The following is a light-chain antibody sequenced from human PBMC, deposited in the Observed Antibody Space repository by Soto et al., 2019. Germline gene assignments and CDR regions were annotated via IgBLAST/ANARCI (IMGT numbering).Light chain of an antibody. CDR3: QQFDYLPMFA. J-gene: IGKJ2*01. Sequence: DIQLTQSPSSLSASVGDLVTITCQASQDISNYLNWYQQKPGKAPKLLIYDASNLKTGVPLRFSGSGFGTLFTSTISSLQPEDIGTYFCQQFDYLPMFAFGQGTKV. CDR1: QDISNY. CDR2: DAS. V-gene: IGKV1-33*01.